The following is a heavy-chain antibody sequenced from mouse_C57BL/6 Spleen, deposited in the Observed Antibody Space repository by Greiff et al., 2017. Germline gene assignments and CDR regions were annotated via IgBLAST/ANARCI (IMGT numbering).Heavy chain of an antibody. CDR3: ARYPHYGSSNWYFDV. CDR1: GYAFSSYW. V-gene: IGHV1-80*01. D-gene: IGHD1-1*01. Sequence: QVQLKESGAELVKPGASVKISCKASGYAFSSYWMNWVKQRPGKGLEWIGQIYPGDGDTNYNGKFKGKATLTADKSSSTAYMQLSSLTSEDSAVYFCARYPHYGSSNWYFDVWGTGTTVTVSS. CDR2: IYPGDGDT. J-gene: IGHJ1*03.